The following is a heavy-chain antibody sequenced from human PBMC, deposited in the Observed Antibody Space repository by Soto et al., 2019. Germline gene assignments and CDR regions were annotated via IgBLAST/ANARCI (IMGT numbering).Heavy chain of an antibody. CDR3: AREPSI. J-gene: IGHJ4*02. CDR2: IYYSGST. V-gene: IGHV4-31*03. Sequence: QVQLQESGPGLVKPSQTLSLTCTVSGGSISSGGYYWSWIRQHPGKGLEWIGYIYYSGSTYHNPSLTSRVTIAVATSKNKFSLKRTSVTSADTAVYYCAREPSIWGQGTLVTVSS. CDR1: GGSISSGGYY.